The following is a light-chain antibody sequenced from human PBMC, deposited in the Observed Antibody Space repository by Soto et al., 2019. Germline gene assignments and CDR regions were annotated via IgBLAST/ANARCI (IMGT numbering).Light chain of an antibody. Sequence: EILMTQSPDTLSVSPGESATLSCRASQRVYSNLAWYQQRPGQAPRILIYGAFTRATGIPDRFSGSGSGTDFTLTINRLEPEDFAVYYCQQYGSLITLGQGTRLEIK. V-gene: IGKV3-20*01. CDR1: QRVYSN. J-gene: IGKJ5*01. CDR3: QQYGSLIT. CDR2: GAF.